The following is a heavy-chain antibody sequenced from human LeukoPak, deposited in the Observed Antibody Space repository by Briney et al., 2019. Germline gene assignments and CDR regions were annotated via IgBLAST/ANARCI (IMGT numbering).Heavy chain of an antibody. CDR1: GFTFSSYA. D-gene: IGHD5-18*01. V-gene: IGHV3-30-3*01. CDR2: ISYDGSNK. CDR3: ARDRGYSPDSFDI. J-gene: IGHJ3*02. Sequence: PGGSLRLSCAASGFTFSSYAMHWVRQAPGKGLEWVAVISYDGSNKYYADSVKGRFTISRDNSKNTLYLQMDSLRAEDTAVYYCARDRGYSPDSFDIWGQGTMVIVSS.